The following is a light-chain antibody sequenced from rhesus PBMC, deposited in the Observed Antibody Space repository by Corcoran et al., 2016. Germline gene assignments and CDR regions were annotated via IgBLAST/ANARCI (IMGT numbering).Light chain of an antibody. CDR3: PRYYSTPYS. CDR2: EAS. J-gene: IGKJ2*01. V-gene: IGKV1-22*01. CDR1: QGINTE. Sequence: IQMTQSPSSLSASVGDRVTITCRTGQGINTELAWYQQKPGETPKLRFYEASSLQSWIPSRFRGNGSGTDYTLTISSLQSEDFATYYCPRYYSTPYSFRQGTKVVIK.